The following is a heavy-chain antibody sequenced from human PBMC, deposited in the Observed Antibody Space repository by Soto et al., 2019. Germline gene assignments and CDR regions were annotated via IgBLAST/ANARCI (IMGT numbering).Heavy chain of an antibody. CDR1: GFTFSSYA. CDR2: ISGSGGST. J-gene: IGHJ4*02. Sequence: GGSLRLSCAASGFTFSSYAMSWVRQAPGKGLEWVSAISGSGGSTYYADSVKGRFTISRDNSKNTLYLQMNSLRAEDTAVYYCAKEEVATIMRPTYYFDYWGQRTLVTVSS. D-gene: IGHD5-12*01. V-gene: IGHV3-23*01. CDR3: AKEEVATIMRPTYYFDY.